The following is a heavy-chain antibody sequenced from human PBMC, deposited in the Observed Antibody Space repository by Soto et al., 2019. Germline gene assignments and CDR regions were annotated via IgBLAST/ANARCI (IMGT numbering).Heavy chain of an antibody. D-gene: IGHD2-21*02. CDR1: GFTFSSYC. J-gene: IGHJ4*02. CDR2: IWYDGSNK. CDR3: ARGRLKDVVVTAIAYFDY. Sequence: GVSLRLSCAASGFTFSSYCMHWVRQAPGKGLEWVAVIWYDGSNKYYADSVKGRFTISRDNSKNTLYLQMNSLRAEDTAVYYCARGRLKDVVVTAIAYFDYWGQGTLVTVSS. V-gene: IGHV3-33*01.